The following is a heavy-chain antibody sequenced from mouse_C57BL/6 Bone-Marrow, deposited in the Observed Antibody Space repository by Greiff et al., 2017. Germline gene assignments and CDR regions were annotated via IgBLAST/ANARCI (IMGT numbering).Heavy chain of an antibody. Sequence: QVQLQQPGAELVMPGASVKLSCKASGYNFTSYWMHWVKQRPGQGLEWIGEIDPSDSYTNYNQKFKGKSTLTVDKSSSTADMQLSSLTSEDSTVYYCARSYPDDWGQGTTLTVSS. V-gene: IGHV1-69*01. CDR1: GYNFTSYW. J-gene: IGHJ2*01. CDR2: IDPSDSYT. CDR3: ARSYPDD. D-gene: IGHD2-12*01.